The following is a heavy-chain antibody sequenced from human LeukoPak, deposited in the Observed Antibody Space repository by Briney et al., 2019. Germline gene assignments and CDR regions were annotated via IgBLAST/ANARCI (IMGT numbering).Heavy chain of an antibody. CDR3: ARLGGGGLRPDY. Sequence: PSETLSLTCTVSGGXISSSSYYWGWIRQPPGKGLEWIGSIYYSGSTYYNPSLKSRVTISVDTSKNQFSLKLSSVTAADTAVYYCARLGGGGLRPDYWGQGTLVTVSS. CDR2: IYYSGST. J-gene: IGHJ4*02. CDR1: GGXISSSSYY. V-gene: IGHV4-39*01. D-gene: IGHD4-17*01.